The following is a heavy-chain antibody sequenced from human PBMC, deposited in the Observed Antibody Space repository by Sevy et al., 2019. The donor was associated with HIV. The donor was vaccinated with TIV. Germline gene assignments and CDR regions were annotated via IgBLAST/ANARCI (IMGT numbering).Heavy chain of an antibody. CDR3: AKDQGSYYYGSGSYYNGSPVGY. D-gene: IGHD3-10*01. CDR1: GFTFSSYG. Sequence: GGSLRLSCAASGFTFSSYGMHWVRQAPGKGLEWVAVIWYDGSNKYYADSVKGRFTISGDNSKNTLYLQMNSLRAEDTAVYYCAKDQGSYYYGSGSYYNGSPVGYWGQGTLVTVSS. CDR2: IWYDGSNK. V-gene: IGHV3-33*06. J-gene: IGHJ4*02.